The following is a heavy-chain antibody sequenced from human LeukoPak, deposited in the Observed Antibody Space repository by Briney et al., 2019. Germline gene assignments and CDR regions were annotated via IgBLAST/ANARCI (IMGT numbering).Heavy chain of an antibody. Sequence: GGSLRLSCAASGFTVSSNYMSWVRQAPGKGLEWVSVIFSGGSRYYADSVKGRFTISRDNSKNTLYLQMNSLRAEDTAVYYCVRAVKYGSGSYYFDYWGQGTLVTVSS. V-gene: IGHV3-53*01. CDR1: GFTVSSNY. CDR2: IFSGGSR. D-gene: IGHD3-10*01. CDR3: VRAVKYGSGSYYFDY. J-gene: IGHJ4*02.